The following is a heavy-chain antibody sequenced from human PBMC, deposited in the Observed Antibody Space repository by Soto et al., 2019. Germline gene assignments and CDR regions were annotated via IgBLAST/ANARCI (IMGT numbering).Heavy chain of an antibody. CDR3: ARVRSNYGYNIHWFDP. J-gene: IGHJ5*02. Sequence: SETLSLTCTVSGGSISSYYWSWIRQPPGKGLEWIGYIYYSGSSNYNPSLKSRVTISVDTSKNQFSLKLSSVTAADTAVYYCARVRSNYGYNIHWFDPWGQGTLVTVSS. CDR2: IYYSGSS. V-gene: IGHV4-59*12. CDR1: GGSISSYY. D-gene: IGHD4-4*01.